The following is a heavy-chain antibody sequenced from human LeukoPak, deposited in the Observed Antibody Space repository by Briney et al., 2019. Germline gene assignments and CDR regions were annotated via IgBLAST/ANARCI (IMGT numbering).Heavy chain of an antibody. V-gene: IGHV4-34*01. J-gene: IGHJ4*02. D-gene: IGHD3-9*01. Sequence: SETLSLTCAVYGGSFSGYYWSWIRQPPGKGLEWIGEINHSGSTNYNPSLKSRVTISVDTSKNQFSLKLSSVTAADTAVYYCARAAAYYDILTGYYLDYWGQGTLVTVSS. CDR1: GGSFSGYY. CDR3: ARAAAYYDILTGYYLDY. CDR2: INHSGST.